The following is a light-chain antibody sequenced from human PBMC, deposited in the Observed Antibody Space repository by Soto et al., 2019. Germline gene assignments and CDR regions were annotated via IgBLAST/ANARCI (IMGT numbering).Light chain of an antibody. V-gene: IGLV2-14*01. Sequence: LAQPSSVSGSPGQSITISCTGTSTDVGGYNYVSWYQHHPGKGPKLIIYEVSNRPSGVSDRFSGSKSGNKASLIISNLEAEDESDYYCGSHTSTDTPFVFGTGTKVTVL. CDR1: STDVGGYNY. CDR2: EVS. J-gene: IGLJ1*01. CDR3: GSHTSTDTPFV.